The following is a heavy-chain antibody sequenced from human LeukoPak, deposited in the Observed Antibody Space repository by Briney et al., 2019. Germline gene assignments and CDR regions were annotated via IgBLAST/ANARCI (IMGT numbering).Heavy chain of an antibody. J-gene: IGHJ4*02. Sequence: PGGSLRLSCAASGFTFGDYYMSWIRQAPGKGLVWVANIKQDGSEKYYVDSVKGQFTISRDNAKNSLFLQMNNLRAEDTAVYYCSRLSAMLRGPEAFYYFEYWGQGILVTVSS. CDR3: SRLSAMLRGPEAFYYFEY. V-gene: IGHV3-7*01. CDR2: IKQDGSEK. D-gene: IGHD3-10*01. CDR1: GFTFGDYY.